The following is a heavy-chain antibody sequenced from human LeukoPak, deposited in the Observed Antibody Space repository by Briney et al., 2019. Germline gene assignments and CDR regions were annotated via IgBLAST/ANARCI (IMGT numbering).Heavy chain of an antibody. Sequence: PGGSLRLSCAASGFTFSSYAMSWVRQAPGKGLEWVSSISSSSSYIYYADSVKGRFTISRDNAKNSLYLQMNSLRAEDTAVYYCARSHCSSTSCPLDYWGQGTLVTVSS. D-gene: IGHD2-2*01. CDR1: GFTFSSYA. CDR3: ARSHCSSTSCPLDY. J-gene: IGHJ4*02. V-gene: IGHV3-21*01. CDR2: ISSSSSYI.